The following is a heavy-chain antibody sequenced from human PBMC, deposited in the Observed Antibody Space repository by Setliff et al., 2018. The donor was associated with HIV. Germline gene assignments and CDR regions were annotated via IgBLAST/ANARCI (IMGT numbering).Heavy chain of an antibody. D-gene: IGHD1-1*01. CDR2: IYYSGST. V-gene: IGHV4-59*08. CDR3: ARVGVRNWNDDGIDY. Sequence: ASETLSLTCTVSGGSISSYYWSWIRQPPGKGLEWIGYIYYSGSTNYNPSLKRRVTISVDTSKNQLSLKVRSVTAADTALYYCARVGVRNWNDDGIDYWGQGTLVTVS. J-gene: IGHJ4*02. CDR1: GGSISSYY.